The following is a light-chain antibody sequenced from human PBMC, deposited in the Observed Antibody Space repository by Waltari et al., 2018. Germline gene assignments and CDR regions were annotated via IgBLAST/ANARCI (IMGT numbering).Light chain of an antibody. CDR3: SAWDSNLSAYV. CDR2: RNN. V-gene: IGLV10-54*04. CDR1: SNNVGNKG. J-gene: IGLJ1*01. Sequence: QAGLTQPPSVSKDLRQTATLTCTGNSNNVGNKGAAWLQQHQGHPPKLLSDRNNNRPSGISERFSASRSGNTASLTITGLQPEDEADYFCSAWDSNLSAYVFGTGTKVTVL.